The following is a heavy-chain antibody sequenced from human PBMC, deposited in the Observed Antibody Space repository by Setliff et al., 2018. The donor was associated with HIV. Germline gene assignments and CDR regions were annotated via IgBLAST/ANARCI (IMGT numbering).Heavy chain of an antibody. CDR3: ARAGGFCNAANCLRSYDAFDI. CDR2: ISVKNGNT. Sequence: GASVKVSCKASGYTFISYCVSWVRQAPGQGLEWMGWISVKNGNTNYAQKFQGRVTMTTDTSTSTAYMELRSLGSDDTAVYYCARAGGFCNAANCLRSYDAFDISGQGTTVTVSS. V-gene: IGHV1-18*01. CDR1: GYTFISYC. D-gene: IGHD2-15*01. J-gene: IGHJ3*02.